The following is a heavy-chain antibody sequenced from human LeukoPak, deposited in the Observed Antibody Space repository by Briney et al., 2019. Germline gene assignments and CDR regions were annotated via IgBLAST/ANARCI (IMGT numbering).Heavy chain of an antibody. V-gene: IGHV3-7*01. D-gene: IGHD3-10*01. CDR1: GFTFSDYW. CDR2: MNQDGSEK. J-gene: IGHJ4*02. Sequence: PGGSLRLSCAASGFTFSDYWMSWVRQAPGKGLEGVANMNQDGSEKYYVDSVKGRFTISRDNAKNSLSLQMNSLRAEDTAVYYCARDWAHFGYWGQGTLVTVSS. CDR3: ARDWAHFGY.